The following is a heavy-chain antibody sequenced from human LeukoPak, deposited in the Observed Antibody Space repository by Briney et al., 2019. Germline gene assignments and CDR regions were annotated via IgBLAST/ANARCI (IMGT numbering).Heavy chain of an antibody. CDR1: GGTFSSYA. CDR3: ARDGSILYYYGMDV. CDR2: IIPILGIA. D-gene: IGHD6-13*01. Sequence: ASVQVSCKASGGTFSSYAISWVRRAPGQGLEWMGRIIPILGIANYAQKFQGRVTITADKSTSTAYMELSSLRSEDTAVYYCARDGSILYYYGMDVWGQGTTVTVSS. J-gene: IGHJ6*02. V-gene: IGHV1-69*04.